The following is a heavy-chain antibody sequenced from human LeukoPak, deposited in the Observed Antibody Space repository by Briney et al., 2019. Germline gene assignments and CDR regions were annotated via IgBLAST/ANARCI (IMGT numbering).Heavy chain of an antibody. Sequence: GVSHRLSCAASGFNFNNAWMTWVRQAPGEGLEWVGRIKSKGDGETTDYGAPVKGGFTMSRDDSKATVYLQMNLLQAEDTAMYYCATDLGLTMIRGVIVHWGQGALVTVSS. J-gene: IGHJ4*02. V-gene: IGHV3-15*01. D-gene: IGHD3-10*01. CDR2: IKSKGDGETT. CDR1: GFNFNNAW. CDR3: ATDLGLTMIRGVIVH.